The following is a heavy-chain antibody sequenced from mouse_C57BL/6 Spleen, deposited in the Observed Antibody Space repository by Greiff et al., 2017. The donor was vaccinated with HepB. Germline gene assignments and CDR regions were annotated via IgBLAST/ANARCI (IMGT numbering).Heavy chain of an antibody. V-gene: IGHV2-2*01. CDR3: ARLLGGD. CDR2: IGSGGST. Sequence: VQLQQSGPGLVQPSQCLSITCTVSGFSLTSYGVHWVRQSPGKGLEWLGVIGSGGSTDYNAAFISRLSISKDNSKSQVFFKMNSQQADDTAIYYCARLLGGDWGQGTTLTVSS. D-gene: IGHD4-1*01. J-gene: IGHJ2*01. CDR1: GFSLTSYG.